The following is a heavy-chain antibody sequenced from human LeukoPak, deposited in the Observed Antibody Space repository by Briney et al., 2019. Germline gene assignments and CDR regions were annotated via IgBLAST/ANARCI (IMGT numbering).Heavy chain of an antibody. D-gene: IGHD2-2*01. CDR3: ARDNRIGYCSSTSCSSFDY. Sequence: ASVKVSCKASGYTFTGYYMHWVRQAPGQGLEWMGWINPNSGGTNYAQKFQGRVTMTRDTSISTAYMELSRLRSDDTAVYYCARDNRIGYCSSTSCSSFDYWGQGTLVTVSS. CDR1: GYTFTGYY. CDR2: INPNSGGT. V-gene: IGHV1-2*02. J-gene: IGHJ4*02.